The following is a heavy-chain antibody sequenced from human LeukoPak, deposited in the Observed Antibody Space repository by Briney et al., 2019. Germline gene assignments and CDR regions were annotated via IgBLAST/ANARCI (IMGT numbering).Heavy chain of an antibody. J-gene: IGHJ3*02. Sequence: SETLSLTCAVYGGSFSGYYWSWIRQPPGKGLEWIGEINHSGSTNYNPSLKSRVTISVDTSKNQFSLKLSSVTAADAAVYYCARSMKLVAFDIWGQGTMVTVSS. D-gene: IGHD2-21*01. CDR3: ARSMKLVAFDI. CDR2: INHSGST. CDR1: GGSFSGYY. V-gene: IGHV4-34*01.